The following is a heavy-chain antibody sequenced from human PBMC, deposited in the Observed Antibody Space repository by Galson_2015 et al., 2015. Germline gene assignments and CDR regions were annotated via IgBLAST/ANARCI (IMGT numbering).Heavy chain of an antibody. D-gene: IGHD3-10*01. CDR1: GFIFYDYT. J-gene: IGHJ4*02. CDR2: IAWDGGFT. CDR3: ASSRGFAESFDS. V-gene: IGHV3-43*01. Sequence: SLRLSCAASGFIFYDYTIHWVRHAPGKGLEWVSLIAWDGGFTYYADSVRGRFTISRDNNKNSVYLEMNSLTTADTAFYYCASSRGFAESFDSWGQGTLVTVSS.